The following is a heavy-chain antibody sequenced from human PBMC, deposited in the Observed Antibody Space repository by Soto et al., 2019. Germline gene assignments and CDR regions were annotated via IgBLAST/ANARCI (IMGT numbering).Heavy chain of an antibody. Sequence: SETLSLTCTVSGGSVSSGSYYWSWIRQPPGKGLEWIGYIYYSGSTNYNPSLKSRVTISVDTSKNQFSLKLSSVTAADTAVYYCARALQGYYYGMDVWGQGTTVTVSS. J-gene: IGHJ6*02. CDR2: IYYSGST. CDR1: GGSVSSGSYY. CDR3: ARALQGYYYGMDV. V-gene: IGHV4-61*01.